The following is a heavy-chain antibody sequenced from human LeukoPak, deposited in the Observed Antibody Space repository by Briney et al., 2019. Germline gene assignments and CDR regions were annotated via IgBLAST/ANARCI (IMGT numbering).Heavy chain of an antibody. D-gene: IGHD5-24*01. CDR3: TRIGMDNMGRDPLVY. V-gene: IGHV3-49*04. CDR2: IRSKTYGGAA. J-gene: IGHJ4*02. CDR1: GFTFRDYA. Sequence: GRSLRLSCAASGFTFRDYAMSWVRLAPGKGLQWVGVIRSKTYGGAADYGASVKGRFTIYRDDSQSIAYLQMNRLEIEDTAGYFCTRIGMDNMGRDPLVYCGQGTLVTVS.